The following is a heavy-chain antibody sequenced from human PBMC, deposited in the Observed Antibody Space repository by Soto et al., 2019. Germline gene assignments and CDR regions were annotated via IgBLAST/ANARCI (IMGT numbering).Heavy chain of an antibody. CDR1: GGTFSSYT. CDR2: IIPILGIA. D-gene: IGHD6-13*01. J-gene: IGHJ4*02. CDR3: ARGAAAGHGDY. Sequence: QVQLVQSGAKVKMPGSSLKVSCKASGGTFSSYTISWVRQAPGQGLEWMGRIIPILGIANYAQKFQGRVTITADKATSTAYMELSSLRSEDTAVYYCARGAAAGHGDYWGQGTLVTVSS. V-gene: IGHV1-69*02.